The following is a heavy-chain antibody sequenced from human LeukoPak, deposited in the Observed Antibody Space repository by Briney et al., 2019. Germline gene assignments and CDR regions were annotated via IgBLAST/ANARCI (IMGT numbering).Heavy chain of an antibody. V-gene: IGHV3-48*03. CDR2: ISSSGSNM. Sequence: GGSLRLSCAASGFNYSNYDMNWVRQAPGKGLEWVSYISSSGSNMYYADSVKGRFTISRDNAENSLYLQMNSLRAEDTAIHYCTRDRSGNYPFDHWGQGTLVTVSS. CDR1: GFNYSNYD. CDR3: TRDRSGNYPFDH. D-gene: IGHD1-26*01. J-gene: IGHJ4*02.